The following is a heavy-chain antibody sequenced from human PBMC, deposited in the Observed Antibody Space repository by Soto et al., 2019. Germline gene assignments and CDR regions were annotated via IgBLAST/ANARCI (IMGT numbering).Heavy chain of an antibody. CDR2: IYHGGST. D-gene: IGHD3-22*01. Sequence: SETLSLTWAVSGYSISSGYYWCCLRQPPGKGLECIGSIYHGGSTYYNPSLNSRVTLSIDMTNNHVSLILNSVTAADTAVYYCARVGPWVPYYYDSSPYTFENWFDPWGQGTLVTVSS. V-gene: IGHV4-38-2*01. CDR3: ARVGPWVPYYYDSSPYTFENWFDP. J-gene: IGHJ5*02. CDR1: GYSISSGYY.